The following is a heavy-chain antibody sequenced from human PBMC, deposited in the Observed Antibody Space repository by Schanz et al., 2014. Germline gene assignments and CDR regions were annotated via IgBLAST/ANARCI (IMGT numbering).Heavy chain of an antibody. CDR2: IFLNDGGT. CDR1: GYTFTDYY. D-gene: IGHD1-26*01. V-gene: IGHV1-46*01. J-gene: IGHJ4*02. CDR3: ARERPRKGDFDY. Sequence: QVQLVQSGAEVKEPGASVKLSCKSSGYTFTDYYMQWVRQAPEQGLEWLGTIFLNDGGTHSAEKFQGRIIMTRDTSTSTVYLDLSSLRSEDTAVYYCARERPRKGDFDYWGQGTLVTVSS.